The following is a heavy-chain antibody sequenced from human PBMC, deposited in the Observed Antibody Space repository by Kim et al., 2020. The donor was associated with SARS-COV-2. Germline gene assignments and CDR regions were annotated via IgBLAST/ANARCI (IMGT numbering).Heavy chain of an antibody. D-gene: IGHD6-25*01. V-gene: IGHV3-30-3*01. CDR2: ISYDGSNE. J-gene: IGHJ4*02. CDR1: GFTFSSFA. CDR3: ARDSGYSSAWPKYFDY. Sequence: GRSLRLSCAASGFTFSSFAVHWVRQPPGKGLEWVSVISYDGSNEYYADSVKGRFTISRDNSKNTLYLQMNSLRAEDTAVYYCARDSGYSSAWPKYFDYWGQGTLVTVSS.